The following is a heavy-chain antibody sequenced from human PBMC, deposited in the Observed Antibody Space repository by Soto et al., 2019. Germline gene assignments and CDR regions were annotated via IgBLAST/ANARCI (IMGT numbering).Heavy chain of an antibody. J-gene: IGHJ4*02. CDR1: GYTFTGYD. Sequence: ASLKVYWKTAGYTFTGYDINWGRQANRQGLEWMGWMNPNSGNTGYAQKFQGRVTMTRNTSISTAYMELSSLRVEDTAVYYCARGPSDHKLRLVEWPYGDYWGQGVLVTLSS. CDR3: ARGPSDHKLRLVEWPYGDY. V-gene: IGHV1-8*01. D-gene: IGHD3-3*01. CDR2: MNPNSGNT.